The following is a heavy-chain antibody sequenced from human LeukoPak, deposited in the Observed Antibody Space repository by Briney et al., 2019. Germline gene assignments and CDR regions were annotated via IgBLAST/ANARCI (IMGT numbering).Heavy chain of an antibody. J-gene: IGHJ1*01. CDR3: ARDLKRYQLHTEYFQD. V-gene: IGHV1-18*01. D-gene: IGHD2-2*01. CDR1: GYTFTSYG. Sequence: GASVKVSCKASGYTFTSYGISWVRQAPGQGLEWMGWISAYNGNTNYAQKLQGRVTMTTDTSTSTAYMELRSLRSDDTAVYYCARDLKRYQLHTEYFQDWGQGTLVTVSS. CDR2: ISAYNGNT.